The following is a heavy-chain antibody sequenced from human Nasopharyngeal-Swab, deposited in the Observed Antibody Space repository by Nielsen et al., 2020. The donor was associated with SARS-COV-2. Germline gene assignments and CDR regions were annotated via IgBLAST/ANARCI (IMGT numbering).Heavy chain of an antibody. CDR2: IYYSGST. CDR3: ARGFRRYQLLPGWFDP. V-gene: IGHV4-30-4*01. J-gene: IGHJ5*02. D-gene: IGHD2-2*01. Sequence: CQAPGKGLEWIGYIYYSGSTYYNPSLKSRVTISVDTSKNQFSLKLSSVTAADTAVYYCARGFRRYQLLPGWFDPWGQGTLVTVSS.